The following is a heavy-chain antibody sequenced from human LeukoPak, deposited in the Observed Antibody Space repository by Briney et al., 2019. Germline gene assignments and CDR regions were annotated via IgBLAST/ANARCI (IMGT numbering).Heavy chain of an antibody. Sequence: GESLQISCKGSGYSFTSNWIGWVRQMPGKGLEWMGIIYPDDSDTRYSPSFRGQVTISVDKSISTAYLQWSSLRASDTAMYYCARHPKYISGATWFDPWGQGTLVTVSS. D-gene: IGHD3-22*01. CDR3: ARHPKYISGATWFDP. CDR1: GYSFTSNW. CDR2: IYPDDSDT. J-gene: IGHJ5*02. V-gene: IGHV5-51*01.